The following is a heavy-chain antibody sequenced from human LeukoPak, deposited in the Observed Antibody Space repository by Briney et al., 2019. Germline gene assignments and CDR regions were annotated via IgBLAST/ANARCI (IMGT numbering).Heavy chain of an antibody. CDR3: ARGSRYSSSWRALDY. CDR2: INTDGSST. V-gene: IGHV3-74*01. D-gene: IGHD6-13*01. J-gene: IGHJ4*02. CDR1: GFTFSSYR. Sequence: GGSLRLSCAASGFTFSSYRMHWVRQAPGKGLVWVSRINTDGSSTSYADSVKGRFTISRDNAKNTLYLQMNSLRAEDTAVYYCARGSRYSSSWRALDYWGQGTLVTVSS.